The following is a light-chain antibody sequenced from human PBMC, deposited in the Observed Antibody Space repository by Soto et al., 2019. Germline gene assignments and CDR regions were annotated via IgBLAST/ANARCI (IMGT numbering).Light chain of an antibody. V-gene: IGLV2-23*02. Sequence: QSAVTQPASVSGSPGQSVTISCSGSDIGNYNLVSWYQHLPGRAPKLLIFEVTMRPSGISDRFSGSKSASTASLTISGLQAEDKGDYYCASYAGSRTYVFGSGTKLTVL. CDR2: EVT. CDR1: SDIGNYNL. J-gene: IGLJ1*01. CDR3: ASYAGSRTYV.